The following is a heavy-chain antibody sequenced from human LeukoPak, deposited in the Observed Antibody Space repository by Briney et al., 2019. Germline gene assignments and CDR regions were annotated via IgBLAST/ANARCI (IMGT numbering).Heavy chain of an antibody. J-gene: IGHJ4*02. CDR2: INPSGGST. Sequence: ASVKVSCKASGYTFTSYYMHWVRQAPGQGLEWMGIINPSGGSTSYAQKFQGRVTMTRDTSTSTVYMELSSLRSEDTAVYYCARDYYGSGSYEYYFDYWGQGTLVTVSS. D-gene: IGHD3-10*01. V-gene: IGHV1-46*01. CDR3: ARDYYGSGSYEYYFDY. CDR1: GYTFTSYY.